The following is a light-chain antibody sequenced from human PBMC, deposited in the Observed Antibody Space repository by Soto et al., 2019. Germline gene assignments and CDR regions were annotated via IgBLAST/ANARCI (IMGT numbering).Light chain of an antibody. V-gene: IGKV3-15*01. Sequence: EIVMTQSPATLSVSSGERATLSCRASRNVYTNLAWYQQSPGQAPRLLIYGASTRATDIPGRFSGSGSGTEFTLTISGLQSEDVAVYYCQQYSNWPPEYTFGQGTKLE. CDR2: GAS. CDR1: RNVYTN. CDR3: QQYSNWPPEYT. J-gene: IGKJ2*01.